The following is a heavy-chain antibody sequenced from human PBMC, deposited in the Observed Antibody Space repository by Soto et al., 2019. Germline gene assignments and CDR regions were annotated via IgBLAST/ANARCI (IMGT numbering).Heavy chain of an antibody. Sequence: PSETLSLTCTVTGDSITSRDSYWSWIRQPPGKGLEWIGYTYYSGNTYYNPSLKSLITISADMSKNQFSLMLTSVTAADTSVYYCARVTGAVYYFGLDVWGQGTTVTVSS. CDR2: TYYSGNT. V-gene: IGHV4-30-4*01. J-gene: IGHJ6*02. CDR3: ARVTGAVYYFGLDV. CDR1: GDSITSRDSY. D-gene: IGHD3-10*01.